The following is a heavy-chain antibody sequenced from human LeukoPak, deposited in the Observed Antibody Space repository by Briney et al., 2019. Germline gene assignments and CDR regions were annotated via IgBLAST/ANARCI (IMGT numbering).Heavy chain of an antibody. D-gene: IGHD3-10*01. J-gene: IGHJ6*02. V-gene: IGHV4-34*01. CDR1: GGSFSGYY. Sequence: SETLSLTCAVYGGSFSGYYWSWIRQPPGKELEWIGEINHSGSTNYNPSLKSRVTISVDTSKNQFSLKLSSVTAADTAVYYCARGWFGEFPSNYYGMDVWGQGTTVTVSS. CDR2: INHSGST. CDR3: ARGWFGEFPSNYYGMDV.